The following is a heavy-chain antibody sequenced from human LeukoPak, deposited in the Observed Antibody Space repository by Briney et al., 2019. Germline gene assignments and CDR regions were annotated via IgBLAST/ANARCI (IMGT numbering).Heavy chain of an antibody. J-gene: IGHJ4*02. Sequence: GGSLRLSCVGSGFTFSNYAMSWVRQAPGKGLDWVSVISGSAHKIRYADSVRGRFTISRDNSKNTLYLQMNSLRAEDTAVYYCAKVGTVTFDYWGQGTLVTVSS. D-gene: IGHD4-17*01. CDR2: ISGSAHKI. CDR1: GFTFSNYA. V-gene: IGHV3-23*01. CDR3: AKVGTVTFDY.